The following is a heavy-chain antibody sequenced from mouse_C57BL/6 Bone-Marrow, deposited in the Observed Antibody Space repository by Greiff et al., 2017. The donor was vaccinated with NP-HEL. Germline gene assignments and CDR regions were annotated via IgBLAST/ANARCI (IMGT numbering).Heavy chain of an antibody. J-gene: IGHJ4*01. V-gene: IGHV1-15*01. CDR1: GYTFTDYE. D-gene: IGHD2-3*01. CDR3: TRRRGWSYYAMDY. CDR2: IDPETGGT. Sequence: VKLQESGAELVRPGASVTLSCKASGYTFTDYEMHWVKQTPVHGLEWIGAIDPETGGTAYNQKFKGKAILTADKSSSTAYMELRSLTSEDSAVYYCTRRRGWSYYAMDYWGQGTSVTVSS.